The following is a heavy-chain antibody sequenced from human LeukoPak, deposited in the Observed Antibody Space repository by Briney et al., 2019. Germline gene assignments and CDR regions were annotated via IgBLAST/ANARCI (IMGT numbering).Heavy chain of an antibody. Sequence: SETLSLTCTVSGSSISNGYYWGWIRQPPGKGLEWIGSIFHSGSTYYNPSLKSRVTISVDTSKNQFSLKLTSVTAADTALYYCAKSRPGGSYRRNWFDPWGQGTLVTVSS. CDR3: AKSRPGGSYRRNWFDP. CDR1: GSSISNGYY. V-gene: IGHV4-38-2*02. J-gene: IGHJ5*02. D-gene: IGHD1-26*01. CDR2: IFHSGST.